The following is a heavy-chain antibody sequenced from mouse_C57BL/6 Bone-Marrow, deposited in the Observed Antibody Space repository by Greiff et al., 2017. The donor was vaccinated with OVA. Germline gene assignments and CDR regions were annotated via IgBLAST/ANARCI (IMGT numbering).Heavy chain of an antibody. Sequence: VQLKQSGPELVKPGASVKISCKASGYSFTGYYMHWVKQSHGNILDWIGYIYPYNGVSSYNQKFKGKATLTVDKSSSTAYMELRSLTSEDSAVYDSARRGYGSTAWFAYWGQGTLVTVSA. V-gene: IGHV1-31*01. CDR3: ARRGYGSTAWFAY. CDR2: IYPYNGVS. CDR1: GYSFTGYY. J-gene: IGHJ3*01. D-gene: IGHD1-1*01.